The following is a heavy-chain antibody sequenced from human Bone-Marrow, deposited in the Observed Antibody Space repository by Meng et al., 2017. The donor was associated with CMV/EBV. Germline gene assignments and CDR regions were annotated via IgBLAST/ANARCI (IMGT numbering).Heavy chain of an antibody. V-gene: IGHV1-46*01. D-gene: IGHD4-11*01. CDR1: GYTFTSYY. Sequence: ASVKVSCKASGYTFTSYYMHWVRQAPGQGLEWMGIINPSGGSTSYAQKFQGRVTMTRDTSTSTVYKELSSLRSEDTAVYYCARDRGRGTTVTEWGQGTLVTVSS. J-gene: IGHJ4*02. CDR2: INPSGGST. CDR3: ARDRGRGTTVTE.